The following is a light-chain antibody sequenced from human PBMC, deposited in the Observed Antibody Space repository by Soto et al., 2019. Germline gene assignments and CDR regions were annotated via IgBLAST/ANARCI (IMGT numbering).Light chain of an antibody. CDR3: QQYNNWPWT. Sequence: EIVLTQSPGTLSLSQGETATLSCRPSQRVPSSHLAWYQQRPGQAPRLLIFGASTRATGIPARFSGSGSGTEFTLTISSLQSEDFAVYYCQQYNNWPWTFGQGTKVDIK. CDR2: GAS. V-gene: IGKV3-15*01. CDR1: QRVPSSH. J-gene: IGKJ1*01.